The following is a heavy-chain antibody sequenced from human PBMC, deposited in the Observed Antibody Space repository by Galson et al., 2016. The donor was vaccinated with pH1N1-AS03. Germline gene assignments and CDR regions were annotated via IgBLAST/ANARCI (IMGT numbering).Heavy chain of an antibody. D-gene: IGHD3-3*01. Sequence: SVKVSCKASGYTFTTYGISWVRPAPGQGLEWMGWISAYYGDTHFAHKFQERVTLTRDTSTATAYMELRTLTSDDTALYYCARGTISVRDPQRRLDAWGQGTLVTVSS. V-gene: IGHV1-18*01. J-gene: IGHJ5*02. CDR3: ARGTISVRDPQRRLDA. CDR1: GYTFTTYG. CDR2: ISAYYGDT.